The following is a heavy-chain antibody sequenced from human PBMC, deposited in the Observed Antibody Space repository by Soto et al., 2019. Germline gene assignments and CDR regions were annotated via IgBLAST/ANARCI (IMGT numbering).Heavy chain of an antibody. Sequence: ASVKVSCKASGYTFSSYGITWVRQAPGQGPEWMGWISTYNGNTNYAQKFQGRVTLTTDTFTSTTNMELTSLTSDDTAVYYCARGRDSSGSLSGYWGQGTLVTVSS. CDR1: GYTFSSYG. CDR3: ARGRDSSGSLSGY. D-gene: IGHD3-22*01. V-gene: IGHV1-18*01. J-gene: IGHJ4*02. CDR2: ISTYNGNT.